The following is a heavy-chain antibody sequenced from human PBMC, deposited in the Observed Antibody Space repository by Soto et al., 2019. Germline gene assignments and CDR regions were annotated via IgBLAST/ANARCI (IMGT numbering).Heavy chain of an antibody. D-gene: IGHD5-18*01. V-gene: IGHV4-34*01. J-gene: IGHJ6*02. CDR2: INHSGST. CDR3: ASFHTQRTYSPQNYGMDV. CDR1: GGSFSGYY. Sequence: QVQLQQWGAGLLKPSETLSLTCAVYGGSFSGYYWSWIRQPPGKGLEWIGEINHSGSTNYNPSLTSRVTISVDTSKNQFSQKLSSVTAADPAVYYCASFHTQRTYSPQNYGMDVWGQGTTVTVSS.